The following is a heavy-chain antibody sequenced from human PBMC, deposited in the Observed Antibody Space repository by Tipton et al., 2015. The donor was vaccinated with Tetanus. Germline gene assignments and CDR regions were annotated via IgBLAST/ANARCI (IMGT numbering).Heavy chain of an antibody. CDR2: IHYTGST. CDR3: ARHFNSYSSYMDV. CDR1: GGSFSSSNDY. J-gene: IGHJ6*03. V-gene: IGHV4-39*01. Sequence: TLSLTCTVSGGSFSSSNDYWAWIRQPPGKGLEWIASIHYTGSTYYNPSLKSRVSIFVDTSKNQFSLELTSVTAADTAVYYCARHFNSYSSYMDVWGKGTTVTVSS.